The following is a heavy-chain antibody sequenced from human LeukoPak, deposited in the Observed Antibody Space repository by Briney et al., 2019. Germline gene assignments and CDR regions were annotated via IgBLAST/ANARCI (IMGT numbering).Heavy chain of an antibody. V-gene: IGHV4-31*11. CDR2: IYYSGSA. CDR1: GGSISSADFY. CDR3: ARGSDYFDY. J-gene: IGHJ4*02. Sequence: PSETLSLTCAVSGGSISSADFYWSWIRQHPGKGLEWIGFIYYSGSAYYNPSLKSRVSISVDTSKNQSSLTLNSVTAADTAVYYCARGSDYFDYWGQGTLVTVSS.